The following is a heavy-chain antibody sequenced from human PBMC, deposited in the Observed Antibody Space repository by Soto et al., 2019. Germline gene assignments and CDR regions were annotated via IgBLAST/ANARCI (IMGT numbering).Heavy chain of an antibody. CDR2: ILYDGSNK. Sequence: QVQLVESGGGVVQPGRSLRLSCTASGFSFRSYAMHWVRQAPGKGLEWVAVILYDGSNKHFADSVKGRFTVSRDNSNDTFYLQIDSLRAEDTAVYYCARELILGSLSVYYYHGMDVWGQGTTVTVSS. V-gene: IGHV3-33*01. CDR1: GFSFRSYA. D-gene: IGHD3-9*01. J-gene: IGHJ6*02. CDR3: ARELILGSLSVYYYHGMDV.